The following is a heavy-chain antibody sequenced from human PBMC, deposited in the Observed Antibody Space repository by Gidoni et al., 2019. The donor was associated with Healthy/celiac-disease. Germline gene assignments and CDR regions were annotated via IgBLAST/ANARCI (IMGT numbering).Heavy chain of an antibody. CDR3: ARQADYYYYGMDV. Sequence: EVQLVPSGAEVQKPGESLKISRKGSGYSFTSYWIGWVRPRPGKGLEWMGIIYPGDSDTRYSPSFQGQVTISADKSISTAYLQWSSLKASDTAMYYCARQADYYYYGMDVWGQGTTVTVSS. V-gene: IGHV5-51*01. CDR1: GYSFTSYW. J-gene: IGHJ6*02. CDR2: IYPGDSDT.